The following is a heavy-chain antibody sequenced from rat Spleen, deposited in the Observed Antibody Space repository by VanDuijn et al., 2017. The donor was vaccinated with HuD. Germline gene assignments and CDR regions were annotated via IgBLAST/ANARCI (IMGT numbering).Heavy chain of an antibody. V-gene: IGHV5-25*01. J-gene: IGHJ3*01. CDR2: ISSGGRNT. D-gene: IGHD1-6*01. CDR1: GFTFNYYW. Sequence: EVQLVESGGGLVHPGRSLKLSCVTSGFTFNYYWMTWIRQAPTKGLEWVASISSGGRNTYYRDSVKGRFTISRDDGESTLYLQMDSLRSEDTATYYCATGPRILRLDWFAYWGQGTLVTVSS. CDR3: ATGPRILRLDWFAY.